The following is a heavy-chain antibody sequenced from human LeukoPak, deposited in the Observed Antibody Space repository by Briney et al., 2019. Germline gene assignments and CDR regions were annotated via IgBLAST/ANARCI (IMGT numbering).Heavy chain of an antibody. CDR2: IYYSGST. Sequence: PSEILSLTCTVSGGSISSSSYYWGWIRQPPGKGLEWIGSIYYSGSTYYNPSLKSRVTISVDTSKNQFSLKLSSVTAADTAVYYCARHSPRYSSGWYLLGAFDIWGQGTMVTVSS. V-gene: IGHV4-39*01. CDR3: ARHSPRYSSGWYLLGAFDI. CDR1: GGSISSSSYY. J-gene: IGHJ3*02. D-gene: IGHD6-19*01.